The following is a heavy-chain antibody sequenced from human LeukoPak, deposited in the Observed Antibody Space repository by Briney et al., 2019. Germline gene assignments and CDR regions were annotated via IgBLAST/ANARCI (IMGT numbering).Heavy chain of an antibody. CDR2: ISGSGGST. V-gene: IGHV3-23*01. CDR1: GFTFSSYA. Sequence: PGGSLRLSCAVSGFTFSSYAMSWVRQAPGKGLEWVSAISGSGGSTYNADSVKGRFTISRDNSKNTLYLQMNSLRAEDTAVYYCAKHGEAYGDSRTDYWGQGTLVTVSS. D-gene: IGHD4-17*01. J-gene: IGHJ4*02. CDR3: AKHGEAYGDSRTDY.